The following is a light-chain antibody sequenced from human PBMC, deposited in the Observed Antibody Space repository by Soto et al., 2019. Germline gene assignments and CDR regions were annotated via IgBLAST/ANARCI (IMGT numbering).Light chain of an antibody. V-gene: IGLV1-40*01. CDR2: GNT. Sequence: QSVLTQPPSISGAPGQRVTISCTGSSSNIGAGSDVHWYHQLPGTAPKLLIYGNTNRPSGVPDRFSGSKSGTSASQAIAGLKTEDEGDYYCQTYDSSLSGLYVFGTGTKVTVL. CDR1: SSNIGAGSD. CDR3: QTYDSSLSGLYV. J-gene: IGLJ1*01.